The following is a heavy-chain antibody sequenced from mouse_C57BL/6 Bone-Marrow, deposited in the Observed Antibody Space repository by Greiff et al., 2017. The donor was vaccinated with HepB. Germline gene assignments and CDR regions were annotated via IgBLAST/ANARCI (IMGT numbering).Heavy chain of an antibody. Sequence: VQLQQSGAELARPGASVKLSCKASGYTFTGYGISWVKQRTGQGLEWIGEIYPRSGNTYYNEKFKGKATLTADKSSSTAYMELRSLTSEDSAVYFCARRRYGSSNWYFDVWGTGTTVTVSS. D-gene: IGHD1-1*01. CDR3: ARRRYGSSNWYFDV. J-gene: IGHJ1*03. CDR2: IYPRSGNT. V-gene: IGHV1-81*01. CDR1: GYTFTGYG.